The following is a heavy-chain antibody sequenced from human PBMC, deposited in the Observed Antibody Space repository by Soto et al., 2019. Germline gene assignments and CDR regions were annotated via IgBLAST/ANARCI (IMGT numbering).Heavy chain of an antibody. CDR1: GFTFSSYW. J-gene: IGHJ3*02. D-gene: IGHD2-15*01. CDR3: ARDLRDCSGGSCPGAFDI. CDR2: INSDGSST. Sequence: GGSLRLSCAASGFTFSSYWMHWVRQAPGKGLVWVSRINSDGSSTSYADSVKGRFTISRDNAKNTLYLQMNSLRAEDTAVYYCARDLRDCSGGSCPGAFDIWGQGTMVTVSS. V-gene: IGHV3-74*01.